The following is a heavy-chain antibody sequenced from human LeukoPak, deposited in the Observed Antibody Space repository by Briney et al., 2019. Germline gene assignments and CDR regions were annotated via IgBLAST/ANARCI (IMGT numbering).Heavy chain of an antibody. CDR3: TRGGSVPATRSFDY. D-gene: IGHD6-19*01. Sequence: GGSLRLSCAASGFTVSSDYMSWVRQAPGKGLAWLSVIYSGGTTYYADSVKGRFTISRDNSKNTVYLQMNSLRVEDTAVYYCTRGGSVPATRSFDYWGQGTLVTVSS. CDR2: IYSGGTT. J-gene: IGHJ4*02. CDR1: GFTVSSDY. V-gene: IGHV3-66*01.